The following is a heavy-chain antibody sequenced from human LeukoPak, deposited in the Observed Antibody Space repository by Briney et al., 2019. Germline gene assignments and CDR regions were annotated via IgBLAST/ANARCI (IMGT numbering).Heavy chain of an antibody. CDR1: EFSFSNFA. J-gene: IGHJ4*02. CDR3: ARQMHSTSWYGRYYFDS. CDR2: IASGFNT. V-gene: IGHV3-23*01. Sequence: PGGSLRLSCAASEFSFSNFAVGWVRQAPGKGLEWISTIASGFNTYSADSVKGRFTISRDNSKNTLYLQMDSLRAEDTAIYYCARQMHSTSWYGRYYFDSWGQGTLVIFSS. D-gene: IGHD2-2*01.